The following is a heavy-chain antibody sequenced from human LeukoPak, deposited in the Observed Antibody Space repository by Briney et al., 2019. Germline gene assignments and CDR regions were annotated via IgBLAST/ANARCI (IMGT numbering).Heavy chain of an antibody. J-gene: IGHJ5*02. CDR2: IYYSGST. CDR1: GGSISSYY. CDR3: ARGLEQLVRSPHGWFDP. V-gene: IGHV4-59*12. Sequence: PSETLSLTCTVSGGSISSYYWSWIRQPPGKGLEWIGYIYYSGSTYYNPSLKSRVTISVDTSKNQFSLKLSSVTAADTAVYYCARGLEQLVRSPHGWFDPWGQGTLVTVSS. D-gene: IGHD6-6*01.